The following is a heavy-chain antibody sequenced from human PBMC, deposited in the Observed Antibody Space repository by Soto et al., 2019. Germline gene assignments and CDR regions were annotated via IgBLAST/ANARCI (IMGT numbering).Heavy chain of an antibody. CDR1: GYTFTCYY. CDR2: INPNSGGT. Sequence: ASVKVSCKASGYTFTCYYMHWVRQAPGQGLEWMGWINPNSGGTNYAQKFQGRVTMTRDTSISTAYMELSRLRSDDTAVYYCARFDGNYYDSSGDFDYWGQGTLVTVSS. J-gene: IGHJ4*02. CDR3: ARFDGNYYDSSGDFDY. V-gene: IGHV1-2*02. D-gene: IGHD3-22*01.